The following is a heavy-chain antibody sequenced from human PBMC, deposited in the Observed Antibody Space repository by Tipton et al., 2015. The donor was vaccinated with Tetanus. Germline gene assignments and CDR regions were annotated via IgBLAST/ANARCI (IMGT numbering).Heavy chain of an antibody. CDR2: INPSDGDS. Sequence: QVQLVQSGPEVKKPGASVKVSCRTSGYTFTRHYIHWVRQAPGQGLEWMGIINPSDGDSSLAQKFQGRVTMTRDTSTSTVFMELSSLRSEDTAVYYCAKGAVFRAASTALYYFDSWGQGALVTVSS. J-gene: IGHJ4*02. CDR1: GYTFTRHY. CDR3: AKGAVFRAASTALYYFDS. V-gene: IGHV1-46*01. D-gene: IGHD5/OR15-5a*01.